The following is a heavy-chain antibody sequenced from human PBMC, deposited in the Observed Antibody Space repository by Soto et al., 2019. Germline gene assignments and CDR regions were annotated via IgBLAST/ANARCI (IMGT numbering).Heavy chain of an antibody. D-gene: IGHD5-12*01. V-gene: IGHV1-3*05. CDR1: GYTFTNYA. CDR3: ASVSGYYLPDY. Sequence: QVQLVQSGAEEKKPGASVKVSCKASGYTFTNYAMHWVRQATGQRLEWMGWINAGNGNTKYSQKFQGRATITRDTSATTGYLELSSQRSEDTAVYYCASVSGYYLPDYWGQGNLVTVSS. J-gene: IGHJ4*02. CDR2: INAGNGNT.